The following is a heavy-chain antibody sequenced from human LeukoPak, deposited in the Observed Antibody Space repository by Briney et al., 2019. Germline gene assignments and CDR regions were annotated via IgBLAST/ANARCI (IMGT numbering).Heavy chain of an antibody. CDR3: ATPRGSGGYLAFDY. J-gene: IGHJ4*02. D-gene: IGHD1-26*01. V-gene: IGHV3-74*01. CDR2: INGDGSST. Sequence: GGSLRLSCVVSGFTFSNYWMHWVRQAPGKGLVWVSHINGDGSSTSYADSVKGRFTISGDNAKNTLYLQMNSLRAEDTAVYYCATPRGSGGYLAFDYWGQGTLVTVSS. CDR1: GFTFSNYW.